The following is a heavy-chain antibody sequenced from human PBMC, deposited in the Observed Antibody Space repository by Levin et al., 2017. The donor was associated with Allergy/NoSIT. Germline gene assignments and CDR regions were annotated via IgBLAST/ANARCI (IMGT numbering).Heavy chain of an antibody. Sequence: GGSLRLSCAASGFSFSNAWMNWVRQAPGKGLEWVGRIKSKTDGGTTDHAAPVKGRFTISRDDSKNTLYLEMNSLKTEDTAVYYCTTGGDYGNKLDYWGQGTLVTFSS. J-gene: IGHJ4*02. CDR2: IKSKTDGGTT. CDR1: GFSFSNAW. CDR3: TTGGDYGNKLDY. V-gene: IGHV3-15*07. D-gene: IGHD4-17*01.